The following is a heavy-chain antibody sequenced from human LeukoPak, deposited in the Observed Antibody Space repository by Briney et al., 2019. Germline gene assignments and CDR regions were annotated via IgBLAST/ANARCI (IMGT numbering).Heavy chain of an antibody. CDR2: IYSGTIT. J-gene: IGHJ4*02. CDR3: AREGDQWGLAPDYYFDY. Sequence: AGGSLRLSCAASGFTVSTNYMNWVRQVPGKGLQWVSLIYSGTITSYADSVKGRFTISRDNSKNTLYLQMNSLRAEDTAVYYCAREGDQWGLAPDYYFDYWGQGTLVTVSS. D-gene: IGHD3/OR15-3a*01. CDR1: GFTVSTNY. V-gene: IGHV3-53*05.